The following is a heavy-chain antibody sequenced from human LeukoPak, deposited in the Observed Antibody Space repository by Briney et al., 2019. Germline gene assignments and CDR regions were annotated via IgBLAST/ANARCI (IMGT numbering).Heavy chain of an antibody. D-gene: IGHD5-18*01. CDR1: GFTFSSYG. CDR2: ISYDGSNK. J-gene: IGHJ4*02. V-gene: IGHV3-30*18. Sequence: PGGSLRLSCAASGFTFSSYGMHWVRQAPGKGLEWVAVISYDGSNKYYADSVKGRFTISRDNSKNTLYLQMNGLRAEDTAVYYCAKDRSYGYIDYWGQGTLVTVSS. CDR3: AKDRSYGYIDY.